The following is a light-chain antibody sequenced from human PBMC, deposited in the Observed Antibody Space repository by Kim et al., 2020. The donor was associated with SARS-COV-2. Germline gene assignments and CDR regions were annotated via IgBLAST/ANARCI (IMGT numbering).Light chain of an antibody. CDR1: QTIPTTN. J-gene: IGKJ4*01. Sequence: SQGEIVTLFCRARQTIPTTNLAWNQQKPGRAPRILIYDKSNRATGSPDRFGGVGCGRDFTRTISRLGSENFAVYYCQKHDSFPITSGGGTKVDIK. V-gene: IGKV3-20*01. CDR2: DKS. CDR3: QKHDSFPIT.